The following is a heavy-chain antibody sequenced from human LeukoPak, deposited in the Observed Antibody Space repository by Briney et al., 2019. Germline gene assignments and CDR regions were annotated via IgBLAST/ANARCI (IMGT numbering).Heavy chain of an antibody. J-gene: IGHJ5*02. CDR2: IYYSGST. CDR3: ARGPLRIAAAGNWFDP. D-gene: IGHD6-13*01. V-gene: IGHV4-59*01. CDR1: GGSISSYY. Sequence: SETLSLTCTVSGGSISSYYWSWIRQPPGKGLEWIGYIYYSGSTNYNPSLKSRVTISVDTSKNQFSLKLSSVTAADTAVYYCARGPLRIAAAGNWFDPWGQGTLVTVSS.